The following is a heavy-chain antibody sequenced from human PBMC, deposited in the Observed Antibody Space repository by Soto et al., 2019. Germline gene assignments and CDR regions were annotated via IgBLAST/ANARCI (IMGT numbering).Heavy chain of an antibody. CDR2: IVPNVGTV. Sequence: QMQLVQSGAEVKKPGSSVKVSCKASGGTLSSFINYPINWVRQAPGQGLEWMGGIVPNVGTVNYAQKFQGRVTTSRVKSTGTAYLELSSLRAEDTALYYCARRDTSGFLRYFDNWGQGTLVTVSS. J-gene: IGHJ4*02. CDR1: GGTLSSFINYP. V-gene: IGHV1-69*06. CDR3: ARRDTSGFLRYFDN. D-gene: IGHD3-3*01.